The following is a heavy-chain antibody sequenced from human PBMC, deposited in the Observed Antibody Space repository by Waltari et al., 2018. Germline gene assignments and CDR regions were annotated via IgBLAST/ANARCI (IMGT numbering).Heavy chain of an antibody. D-gene: IGHD3-10*01. CDR1: GFTVSSNY. CDR3: ARVGDSDAFDI. Sequence: EVQLVETGGGLIQPGGSLRLYCAASGFTVSSNYMRWVRQAPGQGQGGVAVIYSGGRTDYSDSVKCRCTISRDKSKNTLYLQMNSLRAEDTAVYYCARVGDSDAFDIWGQGTMVTVSS. J-gene: IGHJ3*02. V-gene: IGHV3-53*02. CDR2: IYSGGRT.